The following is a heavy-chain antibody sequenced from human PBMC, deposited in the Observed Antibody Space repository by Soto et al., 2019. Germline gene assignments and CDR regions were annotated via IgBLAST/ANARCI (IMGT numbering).Heavy chain of an antibody. Sequence: EVQLVESGGGLVQPGGSLRLSCAASGFTVSSNYMSWVRQAPGKGLEWVSVIYSGGSTYYADSVKGRFTISRDNSKNTLYLQMNSLRAEDTAVYYCARGAVDTAVVGSFKGMDVWGQGSTVTVSS. CDR3: ARGAVDTAVVGSFKGMDV. J-gene: IGHJ6*02. CDR2: IYSGGST. D-gene: IGHD5-18*01. CDR1: GFTVSSNY. V-gene: IGHV3-66*01.